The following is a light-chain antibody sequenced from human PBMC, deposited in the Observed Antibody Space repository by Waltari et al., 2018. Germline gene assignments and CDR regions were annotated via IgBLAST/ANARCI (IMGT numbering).Light chain of an antibody. V-gene: IGKV4-1*01. CDR2: WAS. Sequence: DIVMTQSPDSLAVSLGERATINCKSSPSVLYSSNNKNYLAWHQQKPGQPPNLLLYWASTRESGVPDRFSGSGSGTDFTLTISTLQAEDVAIYYCQQYYSTPYTFGQGTKLEIK. CDR1: PSVLYSSNNKNY. CDR3: QQYYSTPYT. J-gene: IGKJ2*01.